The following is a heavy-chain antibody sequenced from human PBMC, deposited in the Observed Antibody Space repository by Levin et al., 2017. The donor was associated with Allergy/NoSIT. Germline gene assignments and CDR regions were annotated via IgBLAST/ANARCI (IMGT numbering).Heavy chain of an antibody. CDR1: RFPFSNYW. CDR3: AREGRHSSSHFDY. Sequence: GESLKISCAASRFPFSNYWMTWVRQAPGKGLEWVANIKQDGSEKYYVDSVKGRFTISRDNAKNSVFLPMNSLRAEDPAVYYCAREGRHSSSHFDYWGQGTLVTVSS. D-gene: IGHD6-6*01. J-gene: IGHJ4*02. CDR2: IKQDGSEK. V-gene: IGHV3-7*01.